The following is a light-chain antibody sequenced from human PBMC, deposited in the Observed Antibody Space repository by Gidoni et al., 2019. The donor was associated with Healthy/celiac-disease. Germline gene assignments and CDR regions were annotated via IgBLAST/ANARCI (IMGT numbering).Light chain of an antibody. CDR1: SSDVGGYNY. CDR2: AVS. Sequence: QSALPQPAPVSGSPGRSVTISCTGTSSDVGGYNYGSWYHQPPGKAPKLMIYAVSNRPSGVSNRFSGSKSGNTASLTISGLQAEDEADYYCSSYTSSSTPLFGGGTKLTVL. CDR3: SSYTSSSTPL. V-gene: IGLV2-14*01. J-gene: IGLJ2*01.